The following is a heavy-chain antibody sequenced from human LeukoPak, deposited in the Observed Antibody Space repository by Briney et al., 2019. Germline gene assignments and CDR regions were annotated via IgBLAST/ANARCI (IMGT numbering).Heavy chain of an antibody. D-gene: IGHD3-10*01. V-gene: IGHV4-39*01. CDR1: GGSISSSSYY. J-gene: IGHJ5*02. Sequence: PSETLSLTCTVSGGSISSSSYYWGWIRQPPGKGLEWIGSIYYSGSAYYNPSLKSRVTISVDTSKNQFSLKLSSVTAADTAVYYCARLEGSYFETSTWGQGTLVTVSS. CDR2: IYYSGSA. CDR3: ARLEGSYFETST.